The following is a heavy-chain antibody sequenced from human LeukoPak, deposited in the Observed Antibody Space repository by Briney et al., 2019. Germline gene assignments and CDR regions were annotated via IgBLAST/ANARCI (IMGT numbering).Heavy chain of an antibody. CDR1: GFTVSSTY. Sequence: GGSLRLSCVASGFTVSSTYMTWVRQAPGKGLEWVSVIYNGDSTNYADSVRGRFTISRDNSKNTLYLQMNSLRADDTAVYYCARGIQWLVFDYWGQGTLVTVSS. J-gene: IGHJ4*02. V-gene: IGHV3-53*01. CDR3: ARGIQWLVFDY. D-gene: IGHD6-19*01. CDR2: IYNGDST.